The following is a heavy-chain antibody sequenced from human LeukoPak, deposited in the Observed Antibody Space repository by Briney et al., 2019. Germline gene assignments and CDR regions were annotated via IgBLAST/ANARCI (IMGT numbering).Heavy chain of an antibody. CDR3: ARDWI. V-gene: IGHV3-30*03. Sequence: GRSLRLSCAASGFTFSSYGMHWVRQAPGKGLEWVAVISYDGSNKYYADSVKGRFTISRDNDKNSLYLQMNSLRAEDTAVYYCARDWIWGQGTMVTVSS. J-gene: IGHJ3*02. CDR2: ISYDGSNK. CDR1: GFTFSSYG.